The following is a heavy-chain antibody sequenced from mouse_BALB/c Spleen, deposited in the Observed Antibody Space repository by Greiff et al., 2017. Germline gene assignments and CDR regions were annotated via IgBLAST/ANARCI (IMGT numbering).Heavy chain of an antibody. CDR3: ARSSYVEWFAY. CDR2: ISSGSSTI. CDR1: GFTFSSFG. J-gene: IGHJ3*01. Sequence: DVKVEESGGGLVQPGGSRKLSCAASGFTFSSFGMHWVRQAPEKGLEWVAYISSGSSTIYYADTVKGRFTISRDNPKNTLFLQMTSLRSEDTAMYYCARSSYVEWFAYWGQGTLVTVSA. V-gene: IGHV5-17*02. D-gene: IGHD2-10*01.